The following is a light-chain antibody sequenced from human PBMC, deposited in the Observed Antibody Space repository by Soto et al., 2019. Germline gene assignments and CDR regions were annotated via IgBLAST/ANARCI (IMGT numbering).Light chain of an antibody. Sequence: QSALTQPASVSGSPGQSITISCAGTSRDIGAYDYVSWYRQHPGKAPELIIYDVVNLPSGVSNRISAAKSGNAASLTISGLQDEDEADYYCSSFTTTNGHWVFGGGTKVTVL. J-gene: IGLJ3*02. V-gene: IGLV2-14*03. CDR3: SSFTTTNGHWV. CDR1: SRDIGAYDY. CDR2: DVV.